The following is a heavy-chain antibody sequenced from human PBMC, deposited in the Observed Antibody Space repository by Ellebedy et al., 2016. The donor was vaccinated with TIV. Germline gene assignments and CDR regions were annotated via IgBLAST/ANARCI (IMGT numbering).Heavy chain of an antibody. Sequence: MPSETLSLTCTVSGGSISSYYWSWIRQPPGKGLEWIGYIYYSGSTNYNPSLKSRVTISVDTSKNQFSLKLSSVTAADTAVYYCARVRPYYYDSSGYYYWGGYNWFDPWGQGTLVTVSS. CDR2: IYYSGST. CDR1: GGSISSYY. D-gene: IGHD3-22*01. CDR3: ARVRPYYYDSSGYYYWGGYNWFDP. V-gene: IGHV4-59*01. J-gene: IGHJ5*02.